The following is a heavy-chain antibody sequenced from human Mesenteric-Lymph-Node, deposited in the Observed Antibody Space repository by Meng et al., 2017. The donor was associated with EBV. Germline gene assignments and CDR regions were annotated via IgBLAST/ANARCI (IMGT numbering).Heavy chain of an antibody. J-gene: IGHJ4*02. CDR2: INHSGST. Sequence: QVHVQQLGAGLLKPSETLSLTCAVYGGSFSGYYWSWIRQPPGKGLEWIGEINHSGSTNYNPSLKSRVTISVDTSKNQFSLKLSSVTAADTAVYYCASSKEAYDYVWGSYFYWGQGTLVTVSS. CDR1: GGSFSGYY. CDR3: ASSKEAYDYVWGSYFY. V-gene: IGHV4-34*01. D-gene: IGHD3-16*01.